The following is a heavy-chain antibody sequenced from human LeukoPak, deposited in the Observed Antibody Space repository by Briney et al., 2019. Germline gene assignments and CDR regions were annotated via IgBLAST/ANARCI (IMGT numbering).Heavy chain of an antibody. J-gene: IGHJ5*02. D-gene: IGHD2-21*02. V-gene: IGHV4-39*07. Sequence: SETLSLTCTVSGGSISSSSYYWGWIRQPPGKGLEWIGSIYYSGSTYYNPSLKSRVTISVDTSKNQFSLKLSSVTAADTAVYYCARLLVVVTAILFDPWGQGTLVTVSS. CDR3: ARLLVVVTAILFDP. CDR1: GGSISSSSYY. CDR2: IYYSGST.